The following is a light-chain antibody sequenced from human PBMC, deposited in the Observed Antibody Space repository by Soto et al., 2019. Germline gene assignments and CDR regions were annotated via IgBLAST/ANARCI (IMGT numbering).Light chain of an antibody. CDR2: DVT. J-gene: IGLJ1*01. CDR1: SSDVGGYNY. Sequence: QSVLTQPRSVSGSPGQSVTISCTGTSSDVGGYNYVSWYQQHPGKAPELLIYDVTKRPSGVPDRFSGSKSGNTASLTISGLQADDEADYYCCSYAGSYTYVFGTGTKVTAL. V-gene: IGLV2-11*01. CDR3: CSYAGSYTYV.